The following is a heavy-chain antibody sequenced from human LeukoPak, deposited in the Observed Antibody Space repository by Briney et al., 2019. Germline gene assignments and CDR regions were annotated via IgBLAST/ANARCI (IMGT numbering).Heavy chain of an antibody. J-gene: IGHJ4*02. CDR3: AKARTFSSSWLPSFDY. D-gene: IGHD6-13*01. V-gene: IGHV3-9*01. CDR2: ISWNSGSI. Sequence: GGSLRLSCAASGFTFDDYAMHWVWQAPGKGLEWVSGISWNSGSIGYADSVKGRFTISRDNAKNSLYLQMNSLRAEDTALYYCAKARTFSSSWLPSFDYWGQGTLVTVSS. CDR1: GFTFDDYA.